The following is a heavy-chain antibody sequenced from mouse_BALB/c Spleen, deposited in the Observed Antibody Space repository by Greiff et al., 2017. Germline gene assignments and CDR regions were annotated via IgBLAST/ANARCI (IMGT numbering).Heavy chain of an antibody. V-gene: IGHV5-17*02. CDR3: ARDYGNYLYYFDY. CDR2: ISSGSSTI. J-gene: IGHJ2*01. Sequence: EVQVVESGGGLVQPGGSRKLSCAASGFTFSSFGMHWVRQAPEKGLEWVAYISSGSSTIYYADTVKGRFTISRDNPKNTLFLQMTSLRSEDTAMYYCARDYGNYLYYFDYWGQGTTLTVSS. CDR1: GFTFSSFG. D-gene: IGHD2-1*01.